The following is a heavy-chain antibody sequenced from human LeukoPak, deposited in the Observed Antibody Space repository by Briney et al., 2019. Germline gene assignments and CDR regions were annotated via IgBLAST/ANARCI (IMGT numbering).Heavy chain of an antibody. CDR2: IKEDEGEK. CDR1: GFTFSNSW. J-gene: IGHJ4*02. V-gene: IGHV3-7*01. Sequence: GGSLRLSCAASGFTFSNSWMSWVRQAPGKGLEWVANIKEDEGEKNYGDSVKGRFTVSRDNAKNSVYLQMNSLRAEDTAVYFCARDKALNSWGQGTLVTVSS. CDR3: ARDKALNS.